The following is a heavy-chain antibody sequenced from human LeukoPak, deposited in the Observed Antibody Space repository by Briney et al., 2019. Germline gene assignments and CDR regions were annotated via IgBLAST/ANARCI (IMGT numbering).Heavy chain of an antibody. CDR2: IYHSGST. V-gene: IGHV4-39*01. CDR3: ARPMCNSGWYGY. J-gene: IGHJ4*02. Sequence: PSETLSLXCTVSGGSITSSSYYWGWIRQPPGEGLEWIGNIYHSGSTFYSPSLKSRVTISVDTSKNQFSLKLTSVTAADTAVYYCARPMCNSGWYGYWGPGARVTVSS. D-gene: IGHD6-19*01. CDR1: GGSITSSSYY.